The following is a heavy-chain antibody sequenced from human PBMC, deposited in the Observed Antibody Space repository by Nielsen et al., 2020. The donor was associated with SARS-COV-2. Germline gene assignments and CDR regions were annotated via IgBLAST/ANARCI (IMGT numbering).Heavy chain of an antibody. CDR3: ARLSGEWWDY. CDR2: ISWNSGSI. Sequence: LKISCAASGFTFDDYAMHWVRQAPGKGLEWVSGISWNSGSIGYADSVKGRFTISRDNAKNSLYLQMNSLRAEDTALYYCARLSGEWWDYWGQGTLVTVSS. CDR1: GFTFDDYA. J-gene: IGHJ4*02. V-gene: IGHV3-9*01. D-gene: IGHD2-15*01.